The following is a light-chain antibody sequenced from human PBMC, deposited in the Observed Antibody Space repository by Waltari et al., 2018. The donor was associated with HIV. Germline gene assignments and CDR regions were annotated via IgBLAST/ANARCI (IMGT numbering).Light chain of an antibody. CDR1: QSISSW. Sequence: DIQMTQSTSTLSASVGDRVTITCRASQSISSWLAWYQMNPGKAPKLLIYKASSLESGVSSRFSGSGSGTEFTLTISSLQPDDFATYYCQYYNTYSRTFGQGTKVEL. J-gene: IGKJ2*02. V-gene: IGKV1-5*03. CDR3: QYYNTYSRT. CDR2: KAS.